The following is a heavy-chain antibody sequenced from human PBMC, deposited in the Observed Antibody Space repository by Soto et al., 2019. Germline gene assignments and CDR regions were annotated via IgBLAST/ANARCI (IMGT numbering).Heavy chain of an antibody. CDR2: FDPEDGDT. CDR3: STVRNSVVRFLARRGANWYAP. D-gene: IGHD3-3*01. CDR1: GYTLTELS. Sequence: QVQLVQSGAEVKQPGASVKVSCKVSGYTLTELSMHWVRQAPGKGLEWMGGFDPEDGDTIYAQKFQGRVTMTEDTSTDTAHMELRSLRAGDTALLYWSTVRNSVVRFLARRGANWYAPGGQGPLVTVSS. V-gene: IGHV1-24*01. J-gene: IGHJ5*02.